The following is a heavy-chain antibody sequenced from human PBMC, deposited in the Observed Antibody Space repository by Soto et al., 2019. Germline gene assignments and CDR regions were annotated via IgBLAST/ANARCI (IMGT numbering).Heavy chain of an antibody. Sequence: CAVSGGSIDSAGSYCSWIRQIPGRGLEWIGHIYHGGTTDYNPSLKSRITMSVDTSKNQFSLELNSVTAADTAVYYCARYCSGGTCYDRIDYWGQGTLVTVSS. CDR2: IYHGGTT. CDR3: ARYCSGGTCYDRIDY. D-gene: IGHD2-15*01. J-gene: IGHJ4*02. V-gene: IGHV4-31*11. CDR1: GGSIDSAGSY.